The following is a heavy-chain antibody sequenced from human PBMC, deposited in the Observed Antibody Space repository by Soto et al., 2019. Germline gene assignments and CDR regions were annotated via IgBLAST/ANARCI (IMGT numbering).Heavy chain of an antibody. D-gene: IGHD6-19*01. Sequence: ALVLLSHTCAGVDYSLRGQSVNLLSQSPGKGLEWIGELDQSGCTNYNPSLKSRAIISDDTSKNQFSLTLTSVTAADTAVYYCAREDSYGWSGESLDVSGQRTTVSVS. CDR2: LDQSGCT. J-gene: IGHJ6*02. CDR1: DYSLRGQS. V-gene: IGHV4-34*01. CDR3: AREDSYGWSGESLDV.